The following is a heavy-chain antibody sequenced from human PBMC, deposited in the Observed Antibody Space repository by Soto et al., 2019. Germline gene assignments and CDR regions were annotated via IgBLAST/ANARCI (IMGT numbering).Heavy chain of an antibody. V-gene: IGHV3-30-3*01. CDR1: GFTFSHFA. CDR2: ISFNATNG. CDR3: ARDRGRGYCTGGLCYLGLDH. Sequence: GGSVRLSCAASGFTFSHFAMHWVRQAPGKGLEWISVISFNATNGFFADSVKGRFSISRDNSANRLYLQMTNLRPEDTANYYCARDRGRGYCTGGLCYLGLDHWDQGNPFAVAS. D-gene: IGHD2-8*02. J-gene: IGHJ1*01.